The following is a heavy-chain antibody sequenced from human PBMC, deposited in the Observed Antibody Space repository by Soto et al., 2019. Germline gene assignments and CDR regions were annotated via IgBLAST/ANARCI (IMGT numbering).Heavy chain of an antibody. CDR2: FYYSGST. CDR1: GDSISTNSYS. CDR3: ARATSHYASGRYEGGYYYFDY. J-gene: IGHJ4*02. V-gene: IGHV4-39*01. D-gene: IGHD3-10*01. Sequence: SETLSLTCTVSGDSISTNSYSWGWIRQPPGQGLEWIGLFYYSGSTHYNPSLKSRLTVSVDTSKNQFSLKVSSVTAADTAVYYCARATSHYASGRYEGGYYYFDYWGQGTLVTVSS.